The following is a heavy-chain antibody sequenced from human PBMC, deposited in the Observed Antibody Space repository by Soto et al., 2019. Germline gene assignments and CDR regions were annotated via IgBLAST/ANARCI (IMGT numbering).Heavy chain of an antibody. J-gene: IGHJ5*02. CDR1: GGSISSSNW. V-gene: IGHV4-4*02. CDR2: IYHSGRT. D-gene: IGHD6-6*01. CDR3: ARAGVAARTGRFDP. Sequence: PSETLSLTCAVSGGSISSSNWWSWVRQPPGKGLGWIGEIYHSGRTNYNPSLKSRVTTSVDKSKNQFSLKLSSVTSADTAVDYCARAGVAARTGRFDPWGQGTLVTVSS.